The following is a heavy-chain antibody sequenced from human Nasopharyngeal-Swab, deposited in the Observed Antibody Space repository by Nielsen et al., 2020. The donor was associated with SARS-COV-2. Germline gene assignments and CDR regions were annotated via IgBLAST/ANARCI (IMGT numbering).Heavy chain of an antibody. Sequence: SETLSLTCTVSGGSVNTASYYWSWIRQPPGKGPEWIGHIYHSGSINYNPSLKSRLTMSIDTSQNLFSLRLTSVTAADSAMYYCASLTITFGGVIAQNWGQGTQVIVSS. CDR2: IYHSGSI. J-gene: IGHJ4*02. CDR1: GGSVNTASYY. CDR3: ASLTITFGGVIAQN. D-gene: IGHD3-16*02. V-gene: IGHV4-61*01.